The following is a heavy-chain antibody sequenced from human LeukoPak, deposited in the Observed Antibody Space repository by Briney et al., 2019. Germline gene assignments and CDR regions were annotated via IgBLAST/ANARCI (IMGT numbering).Heavy chain of an antibody. CDR1: GFTFCDYA. Sequence: GSLRLSCTASGFTFCDYAMSWVRQAPGKGLEWVGFIRSKAYGGTTEYAASVKGRFTISRDDSKSIAYLQMNSLKTEDTAVYYCTRVVRRRFDYWGQGTLVTVSS. CDR3: TRVVRRRFDY. D-gene: IGHD3-22*01. CDR2: IRSKAYGGTT. V-gene: IGHV3-49*04. J-gene: IGHJ4*02.